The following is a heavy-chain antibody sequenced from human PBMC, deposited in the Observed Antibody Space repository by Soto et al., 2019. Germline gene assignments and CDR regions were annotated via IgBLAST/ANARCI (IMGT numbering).Heavy chain of an antibody. J-gene: IGHJ5*02. V-gene: IGHV1-69*01. CDR2: IIPIFGTA. CDR1: GGTFSSYA. D-gene: IGHD2-2*01. CDR3: AREGGVVPAHPMPLTDHWFDP. Sequence: QVQLVQSGAEVKKPGSSVKVSCKASGGTFSSYAISWVRQAPGQGLEWMGGIIPIFGTANYAQKFQGRVTITADESTSTAYMELSSLRSEDTAVYYCAREGGVVPAHPMPLTDHWFDPWGQGTLVTVSS.